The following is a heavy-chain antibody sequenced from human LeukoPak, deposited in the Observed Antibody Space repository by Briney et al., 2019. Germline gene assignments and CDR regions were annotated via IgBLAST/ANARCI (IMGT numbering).Heavy chain of an antibody. CDR2: ISVSGNT. Sequence: GGSLRLSCAASGFTFSSYAMSWVRQAPGKGLEWVSAISVSGNTYRADSVKGRFTISRDSSKNTLYLQMNRLRAEDAAVYYCAKAPVTTCSGAYCYPFDYWGQGTLVTVSS. J-gene: IGHJ4*02. CDR1: GFTFSSYA. CDR3: AKAPVTTCSGAYCYPFDY. D-gene: IGHD2-21*01. V-gene: IGHV3-23*01.